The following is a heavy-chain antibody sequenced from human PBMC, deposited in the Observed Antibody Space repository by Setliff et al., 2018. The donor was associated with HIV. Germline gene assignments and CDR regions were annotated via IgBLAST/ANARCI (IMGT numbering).Heavy chain of an antibody. D-gene: IGHD6-6*01. CDR3: ARLPQDVRSSIDF. V-gene: IGHV3-66*04. CDR1: GFTVSSNS. CDR2: IYSDGRT. J-gene: IGHJ4*02. Sequence: GGSLRLSCVASGFTVSSNSMNWVRQAPGKGLEWVSIIYSDGRTFYADSVKGRFTISRDNAKNTLFLQMNGLRAEDTAVYYCARLPQDVRSSIDFWGQGTLVTVSS.